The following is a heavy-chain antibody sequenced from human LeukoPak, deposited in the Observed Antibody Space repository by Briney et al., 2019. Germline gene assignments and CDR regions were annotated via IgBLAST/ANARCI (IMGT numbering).Heavy chain of an antibody. CDR2: IYYSGST. Sequence: SGTLSLTCTVSGGSICSYYWSWIRQPPGEGLECIGYIYYSGSTYYNPSIKSRVTISVDTSKNQFSLKLSSVTASDTAVYYCVRNRSGYFVYWGQGTLVTVSS. J-gene: IGHJ4*02. CDR3: VRNRSGYFVY. CDR1: GGSICSYY. V-gene: IGHV4-59*12. D-gene: IGHD3-3*01.